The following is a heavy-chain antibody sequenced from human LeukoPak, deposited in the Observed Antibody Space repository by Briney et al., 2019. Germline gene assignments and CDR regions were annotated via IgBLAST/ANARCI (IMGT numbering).Heavy chain of an antibody. CDR3: ARDRSYGSASYPGSDY. D-gene: IGHD3-10*01. CDR2: IIPILGIA. CDR1: GGTFSSCA. V-gene: IGHV1-69*04. Sequence: SVKVSCKASGGTFSSCAISWVRQAPGQGLEWMGRIIPILGIANYAQKFQGRVTITADKSTSTAYMELSSLRSEDTAVYYCARDRSYGSASYPGSDYWGQGTLVTVSS. J-gene: IGHJ4*02.